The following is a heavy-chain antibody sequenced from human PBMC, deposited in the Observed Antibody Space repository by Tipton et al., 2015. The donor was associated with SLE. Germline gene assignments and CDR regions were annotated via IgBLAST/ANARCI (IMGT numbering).Heavy chain of an antibody. CDR2: IHSRGST. J-gene: IGHJ6*03. CDR3: ATDGGAAAESYNYYMDV. V-gene: IGHV4-61*02. CDR1: GASISSGDYH. D-gene: IGHD6-13*01. Sequence: LRLSCTVSGASISSGDYHWSWIRQPAGKGLEWIGRIHSRGSTNYNPSLTSRVSMSVDTSNNQFSLKLSSVTAADTAVYYCATDGGAAAESYNYYMDVWGIGTTVTVSS.